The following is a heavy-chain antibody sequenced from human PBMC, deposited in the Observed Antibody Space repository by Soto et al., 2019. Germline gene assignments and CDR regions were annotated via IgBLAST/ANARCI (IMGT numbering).Heavy chain of an antibody. Sequence: ASVKVSCKVSGYTLTELSMHWVRQAPGKGLEWMGGFDPEDGETIYAQKFQGRVTMTEDTSTDTAYMELSSLRSEDTAVYYCATDRAIAVAGTLSLRHWGQGTLVTVSS. J-gene: IGHJ4*02. CDR3: ATDRAIAVAGTLSLRH. D-gene: IGHD6-19*01. CDR2: FDPEDGET. CDR1: GYTLTELS. V-gene: IGHV1-24*01.